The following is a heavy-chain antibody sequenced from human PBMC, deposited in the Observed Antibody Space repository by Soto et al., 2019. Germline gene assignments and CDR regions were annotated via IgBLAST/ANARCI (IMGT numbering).Heavy chain of an antibody. CDR1: GFTFNNYG. CDR3: AKDKTRSQY. V-gene: IGHV3-33*06. J-gene: IGHJ4*02. Sequence: GGSLSLSCAASGFTFNNYGMHWVRQAPGKGLEWVAVIWNDGNGNYYANSVKGRFTISRDNSKNTLYLQMNSLRAEDTAVYYCAKDKTRSQYWGQGTLVTVSS. CDR2: IWNDGNGN.